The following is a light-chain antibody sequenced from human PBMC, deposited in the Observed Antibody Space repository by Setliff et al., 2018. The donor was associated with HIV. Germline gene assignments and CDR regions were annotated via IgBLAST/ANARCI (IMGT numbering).Light chain of an antibody. CDR3: CSYAGTYTYI. Sequence: SALTQPRSGSGSPGQSVTFPCTGSSSDVGAYNFVSWYRQHPGKAPKLIIYDVYKRPSGVPDRSSGSKSGDTASPTISGLQSEDEADYYCCSYAGTYTYIFGTGTKVTVL. V-gene: IGLV2-11*01. CDR1: SSDVGAYNF. CDR2: DVY. J-gene: IGLJ1*01.